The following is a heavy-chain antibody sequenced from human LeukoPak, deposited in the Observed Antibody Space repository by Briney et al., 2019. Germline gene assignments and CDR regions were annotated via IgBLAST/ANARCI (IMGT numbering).Heavy chain of an antibody. J-gene: IGHJ5*02. CDR2: IYYSGST. Sequence: PSETLSFTCTVSGGSISSGGYYWRWIRQHPGKGLEWIGYIYYSGSTYYNPSLKSRVTISVDTSKNQFSLKLSSVAAADTAVYYCARVAYSSSWYWFDPWGQGTLVTVSS. D-gene: IGHD6-13*01. CDR3: ARVAYSSSWYWFDP. V-gene: IGHV4-31*03. CDR1: GGSISSGGYY.